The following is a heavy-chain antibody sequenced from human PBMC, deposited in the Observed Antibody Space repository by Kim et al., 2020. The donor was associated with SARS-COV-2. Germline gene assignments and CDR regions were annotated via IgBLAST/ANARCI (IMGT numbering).Heavy chain of an antibody. Sequence: GGSLRLSCTASGFTFSNYAMRWVRLAPGKGLEWVSSISGGGDKASYADSVRGRFTISRDNSKNMVYLQMNSRRVEDTAKYYWASGTGYFFGSWGQGPLVTVSS. CDR1: GFTFSNYA. D-gene: IGHD1-1*01. V-gene: IGHV3-23*01. CDR3: ASGTGYFFGS. J-gene: IGHJ4*02. CDR2: ISGGGDKA.